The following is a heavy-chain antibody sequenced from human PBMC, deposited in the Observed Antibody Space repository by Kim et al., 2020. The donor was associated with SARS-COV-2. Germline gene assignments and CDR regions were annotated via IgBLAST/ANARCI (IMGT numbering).Heavy chain of an antibody. V-gene: IGHV3-33*01. CDR1: GFTFSSYG. Sequence: GGSLRLSCAASGFTFSSYGMHWVRQAPGKGLEWVAVIWYDGSNKYYADSVKGRFTISRDNSKNTLYLQMNSLRAEDTAVYYCARDQDPSYVYYFDYWGQGTLVTVSS. CDR2: IWYDGSNK. CDR3: ARDQDPSYVYYFDY. D-gene: IGHD3-10*02. J-gene: IGHJ4*02.